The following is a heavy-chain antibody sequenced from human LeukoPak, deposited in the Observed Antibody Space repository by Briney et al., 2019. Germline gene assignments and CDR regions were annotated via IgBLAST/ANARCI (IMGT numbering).Heavy chain of an antibody. CDR1: GYIFTSYW. Sequence: GESQKISCKGSGYIFTSYWIGWVRQMPGKGLEWMGIIYPGDSDTRYSPSFQGQVTISADKSISTAYLQWSSLKASDTAMYYCARSTDSSGYYYVYWGQGTLVTVSS. J-gene: IGHJ4*02. CDR3: ARSTDSSGYYYVY. V-gene: IGHV5-51*01. CDR2: IYPGDSDT. D-gene: IGHD3-22*01.